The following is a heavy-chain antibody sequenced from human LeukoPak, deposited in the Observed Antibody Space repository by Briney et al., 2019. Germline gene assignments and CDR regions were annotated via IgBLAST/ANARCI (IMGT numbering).Heavy chain of an antibody. V-gene: IGHV1-24*01. CDR3: ATAPPYYYGSGSYSP. CDR1: GYTLTELS. CDR2: FDPEDGET. Sequence: ASVKVSCKVSGYTLTELSMHWVRQAPGKGLEWMGGFDPEDGETMYAQKFQGRVTMTEDTSTDTAYMELSSLRSEDTAVYYCATAPPYYYGSGSYSPWGQGTLVTVSS. D-gene: IGHD3-10*01. J-gene: IGHJ5*02.